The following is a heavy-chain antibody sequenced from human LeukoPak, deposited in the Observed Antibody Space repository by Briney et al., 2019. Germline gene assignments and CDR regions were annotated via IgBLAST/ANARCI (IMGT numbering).Heavy chain of an antibody. D-gene: IGHD5-12*01. CDR3: ALSPRGYDPYYYYYYMDV. V-gene: IGHV1-58*02. J-gene: IGHJ6*03. Sequence: SVKVSCKASGFTFTSSAMQWVRQARGQRLEWIGWIVVGSGNTNYAQKFQERVTITRDMSTSTAYMELSSLRSEDTAVYYCALSPRGYDPYYYYYYMDVWGKGTTVTVSS. CDR1: GFTFTSSA. CDR2: IVVGSGNT.